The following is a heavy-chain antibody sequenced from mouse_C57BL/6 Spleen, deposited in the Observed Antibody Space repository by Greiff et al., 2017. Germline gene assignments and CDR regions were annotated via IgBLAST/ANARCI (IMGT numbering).Heavy chain of an antibody. CDR2: IDPNSGGT. CDR3: ARSITSVVATHFDY. V-gene: IGHV1-72*01. J-gene: IGHJ2*01. D-gene: IGHD1-1*01. CDR1: GYTFTSYW. Sequence: VQLQQPGAELVKPGASVKLSCKASGYTFTSYWMHWVKQRPGRGLEWIGRIDPNSGGTTYNEKFKSKATLTVDKPSSTAYMQLRSLTSEDSAVSYCARSITSVVATHFDYWRQGTTLTVSS.